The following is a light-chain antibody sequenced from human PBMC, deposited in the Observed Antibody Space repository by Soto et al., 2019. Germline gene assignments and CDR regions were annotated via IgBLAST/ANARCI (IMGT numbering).Light chain of an antibody. V-gene: IGKV1-5*01. CDR1: QSISRW. J-gene: IGKJ1*01. Sequence: DTQRTQSPSTLSASVGDRVTITCRASQSISRWLAWYQQKPGKDPKVMIWDATTLHRGVTSSFSGSGFGTEFTLTIRSLQTDDLATYYCQQYNSYSWTVGQWNTVDIK. CDR3: QQYNSYSWT. CDR2: DAT.